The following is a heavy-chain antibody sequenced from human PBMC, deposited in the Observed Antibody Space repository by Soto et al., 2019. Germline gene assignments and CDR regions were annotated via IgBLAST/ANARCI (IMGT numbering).Heavy chain of an antibody. CDR3: ARPTLYSSSAGGYYFDY. D-gene: IGHD3-16*01. CDR1: GFTFSSYG. CDR2: ISYDGIEK. J-gene: IGHJ4*02. Sequence: GGSLRLSCAASGFTFSSYGMHWVRQAPGKGLEWVAVISYDGIEKYYADSVKGRFTISRDNSDNTVYLQMNGLRDEDTAVFYCARPTLYSSSAGGYYFDYWGQGTLVTVSS. V-gene: IGHV3-30*03.